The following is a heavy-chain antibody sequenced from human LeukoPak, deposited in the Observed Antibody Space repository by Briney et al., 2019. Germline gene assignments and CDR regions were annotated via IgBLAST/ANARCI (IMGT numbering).Heavy chain of an antibody. V-gene: IGHV4-59*01. D-gene: IGHD6-19*01. J-gene: IGHJ5*02. Sequence: SETLSLICTVSGGSISSYYWSWIRQPPGKGLEWIGYIHYSGGTNYNPSLRSRVTISVDTSKNQFSLNLSSVTAADTAVYFCVSGWYAALPTTCGRGTLVTVSS. CDR3: VSGWYAALPTT. CDR2: IHYSGGT. CDR1: GGSISSYY.